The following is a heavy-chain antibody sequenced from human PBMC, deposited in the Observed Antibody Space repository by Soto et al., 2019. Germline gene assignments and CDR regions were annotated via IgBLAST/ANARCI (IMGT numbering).Heavy chain of an antibody. J-gene: IGHJ4*02. CDR2: IIPIFGTA. CDR3: ARVALSYSSGWGERYYFDY. Sequence: QVQLVQSGAEVKKPGSSVKVFCKASGGTFSSYAISWVRQAPGQGLEWMGGIIPIFGTANYAQKFQGRVTITADESTSTAYMELSSLRSEDTAVYYCARVALSYSSGWGERYYFDYWGQGTLVTVSS. D-gene: IGHD6-19*01. CDR1: GGTFSSYA. V-gene: IGHV1-69*01.